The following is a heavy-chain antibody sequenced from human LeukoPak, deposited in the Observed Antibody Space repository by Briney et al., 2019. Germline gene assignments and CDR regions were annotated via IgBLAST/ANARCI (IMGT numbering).Heavy chain of an antibody. D-gene: IGHD6-6*01. CDR2: IYYSGSS. V-gene: IGHV4-61*08. Sequence: PSETLSLTCTVSGGSISSGDYYWSWIRQPPGKGLEWIGNIYYSGSSYYNPSLKSRVTVSVDTAKNQFSLKLSSVTAADTAVYYCARQQYSTSSCDSWGQGTLVTVST. CDR1: GGSISSGDYY. J-gene: IGHJ4*02. CDR3: ARQQYSTSSCDS.